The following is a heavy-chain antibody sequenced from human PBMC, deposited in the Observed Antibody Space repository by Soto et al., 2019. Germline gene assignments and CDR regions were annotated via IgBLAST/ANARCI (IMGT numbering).Heavy chain of an antibody. J-gene: IGHJ4*02. D-gene: IGHD2-15*01. CDR1: GFTFSSYG. V-gene: IGHV3-33*01. CDR3: ARVCGSCYHLDY. CDR2: IWYDGSNK. Sequence: GGSLRLSCAASGFTFSSYGMHWVRQAPGKGLEWVAVIWYDGSNKYYADSVKGRFTISRDNSKNTLYLQMNSLRAEDTAVYYCARVCGSCYHLDYWGQGTLVTVSS.